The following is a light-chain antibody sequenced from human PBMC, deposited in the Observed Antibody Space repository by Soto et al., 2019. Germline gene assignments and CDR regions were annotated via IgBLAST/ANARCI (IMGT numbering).Light chain of an antibody. CDR2: EGS. CDR1: SSDVGNYNL. CDR3: CSYAGSSTYV. J-gene: IGLJ1*01. V-gene: IGLV2-23*01. Sequence: QSALTQPASVSGSPGQSITISCTGTSSDVGNYNLVSWYQQHPGKAPKLMIYEGSKRPSGVSNRFSGSKSGNTASLTISILQAEDYADYYCCSYAGSSTYVFGTGTKGTVL.